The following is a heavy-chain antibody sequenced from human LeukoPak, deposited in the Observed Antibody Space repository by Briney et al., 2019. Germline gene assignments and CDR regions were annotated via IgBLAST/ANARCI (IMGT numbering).Heavy chain of an antibody. CDR3: ANDLRAYYYASGITFAY. D-gene: IGHD3-10*01. J-gene: IGHJ4*02. CDR1: AFSFSNYN. V-gene: IGHV3-21*04. Sequence: GGSLRLSCAASAFSFSNYNMNWVRQAPGKGLEWVSSITSSGSYIYYADSVKGRFTISRDNSKNTLYLQMNSLRVEDTAVYFCANDLRAYYYASGITFAYWGQGTLVTVSS. CDR2: ITSSGSYI.